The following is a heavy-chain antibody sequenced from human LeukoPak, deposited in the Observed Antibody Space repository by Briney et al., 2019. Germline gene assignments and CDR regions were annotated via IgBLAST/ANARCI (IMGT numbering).Heavy chain of an antibody. J-gene: IGHJ5*02. D-gene: IGHD6-13*01. CDR1: GFTFSSYG. CDR3: ARIAAAGNWFDP. CDR2: IWYDGSNK. Sequence: GGSLRLSCAASGFTFSSYGMHWVRQAPGKGLEWVAVIWYDGSNKYYADSVKGRFTISGDNSKNTLYLQVNSLRAEDTAVYYCARIAAAGNWFDPWGQGTLVTVSS. V-gene: IGHV3-33*01.